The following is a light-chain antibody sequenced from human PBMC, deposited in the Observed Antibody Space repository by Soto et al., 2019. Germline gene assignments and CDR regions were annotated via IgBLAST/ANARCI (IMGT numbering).Light chain of an antibody. CDR3: QQYNSYSRT. CDR2: DAS. CDR1: QSISSW. V-gene: IGKV1-5*01. J-gene: IGKJ1*01. Sequence: DIQMTQSPSTLSPSVVDRGTITCRASQSISSWLAWYQQKPGKAPKLLIYDASSLESRVPSSFSGSGSGTEFTLTISSLQPDDFATYYCQQYNSYSRTFGQGTKVDIK.